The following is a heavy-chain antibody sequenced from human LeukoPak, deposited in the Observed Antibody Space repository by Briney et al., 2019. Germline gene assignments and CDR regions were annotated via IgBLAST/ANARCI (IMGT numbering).Heavy chain of an antibody. CDR1: EF. CDR2: IYSGGST. Sequence: GGSLRLSCAASEFMTWVRQAPGKGLEWVSLIYSGGSTYYADSVKGRFTISRDNSKNTLYLQMNSLRAEDTAVYYCAREAIIGSSGWGTHDAFDIWGQGTMVTVSS. J-gene: IGHJ3*02. D-gene: IGHD6-19*01. V-gene: IGHV3-66*01. CDR3: AREAIIGSSGWGTHDAFDI.